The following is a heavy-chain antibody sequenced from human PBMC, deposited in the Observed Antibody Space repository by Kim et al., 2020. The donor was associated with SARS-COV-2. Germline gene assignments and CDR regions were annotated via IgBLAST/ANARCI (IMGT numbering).Heavy chain of an antibody. V-gene: IGHV4-39*01. Sequence: SETLSLTCTVSGGSISSSSYYWGWIRQPPGKGLEWIGSIYYSGSTYYNPSLKSRVTISVDTSKNQFSLKLSSVTAADTAVYYCARLKMEIDYDFWSGYFFDIWGQGTMVTVSS. CDR1: GGSISSSSYY. J-gene: IGHJ3*02. CDR2: IYYSGST. CDR3: ARLKMEIDYDFWSGYFFDI. D-gene: IGHD3-3*01.